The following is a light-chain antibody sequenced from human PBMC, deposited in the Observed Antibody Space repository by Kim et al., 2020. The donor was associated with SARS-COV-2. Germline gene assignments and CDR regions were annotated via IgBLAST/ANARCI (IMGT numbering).Light chain of an antibody. CDR3: QAWDSSTEV. Sequence: SYELTQPPSVSVSPGQTASITCSGDKLGDKYASWYQQKPGQSPVLVIYQDTKRPSGIPERFSGSNSGNTATLTISGTQAMDEADYYCQAWDSSTEVFGTGTKVTVL. J-gene: IGLJ1*01. CDR2: QDT. V-gene: IGLV3-1*01. CDR1: KLGDKY.